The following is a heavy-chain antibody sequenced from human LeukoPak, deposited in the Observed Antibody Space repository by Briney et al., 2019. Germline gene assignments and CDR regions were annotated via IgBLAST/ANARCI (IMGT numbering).Heavy chain of an antibody. CDR2: ISAYNGNT. CDR1: GYTFTSYG. Sequence: ASVKVSCKASGYTFTSYGISWVRQAPGQGPEWMGWISAYNGNTNYAQKLQGRVTMTTDTSTSKAYMELRSLRSDDTAVYYCAREPYDILTGYLGSRFDPWGQGTLVTVSS. J-gene: IGHJ5*02. V-gene: IGHV1-18*04. CDR3: AREPYDILTGYLGSRFDP. D-gene: IGHD3-9*01.